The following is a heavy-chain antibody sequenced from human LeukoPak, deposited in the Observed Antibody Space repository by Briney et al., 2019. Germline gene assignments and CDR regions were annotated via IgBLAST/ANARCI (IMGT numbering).Heavy chain of an antibody. J-gene: IGHJ4*02. V-gene: IGHV4-59*13. CDR3: ARFDYDSSGYYYSGYYFDY. CDR1: GGSISSYY. CDR2: IYYSGST. D-gene: IGHD3-22*01. Sequence: PSETLSLTCAVSGGSISSYYWSWIRQPPGKGLEWIGYIYYSGSTNYNPSLKSRVTISVDTSKNQFSLKLSSVTAADTAVYYCARFDYDSSGYYYSGYYFDYWGQGTLVTVSS.